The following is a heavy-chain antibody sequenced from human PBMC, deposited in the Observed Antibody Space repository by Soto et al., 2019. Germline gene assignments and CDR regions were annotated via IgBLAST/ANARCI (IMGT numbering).Heavy chain of an antibody. Sequence: GGSLRLSCAASGFPLSFYSMNWVHQAPGKGLEWISYITSTSSAINYADSVRGRFTISRDNAMRSLFLHMNSLRDEDTAVYYCARVGKGAAYTHGPYYFDYWGQGALVTVSS. J-gene: IGHJ4*02. CDR1: GFPLSFYS. V-gene: IGHV3-48*02. D-gene: IGHD1-1*01. CDR2: ITSTSSAI. CDR3: ARVGKGAAYTHGPYYFDY.